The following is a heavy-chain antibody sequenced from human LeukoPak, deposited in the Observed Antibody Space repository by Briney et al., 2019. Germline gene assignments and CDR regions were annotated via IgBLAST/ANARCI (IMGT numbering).Heavy chain of an antibody. J-gene: IGHJ4*02. CDR3: ARAKPKNMVRGLIMRRESRYYFDY. D-gene: IGHD3-10*01. CDR1: GFTFSSYG. V-gene: IGHV3-30*03. Sequence: RGSLRLSCAASGFTFSSYGMHWVRQAPGKGLEWVAVISYDGSSKYYADSVKGRFTISRDNSKSTLYIQMNSLRAEDTAVYYCARAKPKNMVRGLIMRRESRYYFDYWGQGTLVTVSS. CDR2: ISYDGSSK.